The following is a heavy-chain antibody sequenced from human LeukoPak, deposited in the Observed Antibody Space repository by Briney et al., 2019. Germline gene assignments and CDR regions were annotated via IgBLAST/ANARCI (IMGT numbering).Heavy chain of an antibody. CDR3: ATKALLPGGVFDY. D-gene: IGHD3-16*01. J-gene: IGHJ4*02. V-gene: IGHV3-23*01. CDR2: ISGGGLST. CDR1: GFTFGSYA. Sequence: GGSLRLSCAASGFTFGSYAMTWVRQAPGKGLEWVSIISGGGLSTHYADSVKGRFTISRDNSKSTLYLQIDSLRADDTAVYYCATKALLPGGVFDYWGQGTLVTVSS.